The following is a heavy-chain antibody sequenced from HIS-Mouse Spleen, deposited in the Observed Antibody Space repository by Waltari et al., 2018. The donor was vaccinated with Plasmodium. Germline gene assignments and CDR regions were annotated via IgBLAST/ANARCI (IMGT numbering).Heavy chain of an antibody. V-gene: IGHV4-34*01. Sequence: QVQLQQWGAGLLTPSETLSLTCAVYGGSFSGYYCSWIRQPPGKGLEWIGEINHSGSTNYNPSLKSRVTISVDTSKNQFSLKLSSVTAADTAVYYCARGPGYSSGWYYFDYWGQGTLVTVSS. CDR2: INHSGST. D-gene: IGHD6-19*01. CDR3: ARGPGYSSGWYYFDY. CDR1: GGSFSGYY. J-gene: IGHJ4*02.